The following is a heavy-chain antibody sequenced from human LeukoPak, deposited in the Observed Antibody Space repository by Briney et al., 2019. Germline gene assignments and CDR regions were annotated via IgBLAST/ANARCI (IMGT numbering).Heavy chain of an antibody. CDR2: IYYSGST. J-gene: IGHJ4*02. CDR3: ARVGCSGGSCYRPFDY. D-gene: IGHD2-15*01. CDR1: GGSISSSSYY. V-gene: IGHV4-39*07. Sequence: SETLSLTCTVSGGSISSSSYYWGWIRQPPGKGLEWIGSIYYSGSTYYNPSLKSRVTISVDTSKNQFSLKLSSVTAADTAVYYCARVGCSGGSCYRPFDYWGQGTLVTVSS.